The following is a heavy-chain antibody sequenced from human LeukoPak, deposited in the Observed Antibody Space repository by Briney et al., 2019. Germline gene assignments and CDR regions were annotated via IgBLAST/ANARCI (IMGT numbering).Heavy chain of an antibody. CDR1: GFTFSSYS. J-gene: IGHJ3*02. Sequence: GGSLRLSCAASGFTFSSYSMNWVRQAPGKGLEWVSYISSSSSTIYYADSVKGRFTISRDNAKNSLYLQMNSLRAEDTAVYYCARDGDYDILTGYLNGDSFDIWGRGTMVTVSS. D-gene: IGHD3-9*01. V-gene: IGHV3-48*01. CDR2: ISSSSSTI. CDR3: ARDGDYDILTGYLNGDSFDI.